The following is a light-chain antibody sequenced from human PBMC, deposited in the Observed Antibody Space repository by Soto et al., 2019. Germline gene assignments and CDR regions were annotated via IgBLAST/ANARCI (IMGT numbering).Light chain of an antibody. V-gene: IGLV1-47*01. Sequence: QSELTQPPSASGTPGQRVTISCSGSSSNVGSNYVYWYDQVPGTAPKLLIFMNSQRPSGVPDRFSGSKSGTSASLAISGLRPEDEADYYCAAWDDSLSAWVFGGGTKLTVL. CDR3: AAWDDSLSAWV. J-gene: IGLJ3*02. CDR1: SSNVGSNY. CDR2: MNS.